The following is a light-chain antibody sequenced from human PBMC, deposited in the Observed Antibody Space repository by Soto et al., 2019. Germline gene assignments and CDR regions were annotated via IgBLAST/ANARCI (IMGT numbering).Light chain of an antibody. J-gene: IGLJ1*01. Sequence: QSALTQPASASGSPGQSITISCTGTSSDVGGYNYVSWYQQHPGKAPKLMIYDVSKRPSGVSDRFSGSKSGNTASLTISGLQAEDEADYYCSSYTSSSTLDVFGTGTKVTVL. CDR2: DVS. CDR3: SSYTSSSTLDV. CDR1: SSDVGGYNY. V-gene: IGLV2-14*01.